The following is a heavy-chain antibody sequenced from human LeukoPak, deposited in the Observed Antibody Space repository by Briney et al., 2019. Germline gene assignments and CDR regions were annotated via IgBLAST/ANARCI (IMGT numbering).Heavy chain of an antibody. J-gene: IGHJ4*02. D-gene: IGHD5-12*01. CDR2: IKQDGSEK. CDR1: GFTFSSYW. CDR3: AREDGYSGYDYFDY. Sequence: GGSLRLSCAASGFTFSSYWMSWVRQAPGKGLEWVANIKQDGSEKYYVDSVKGRFTISRDNAKNSLYLQMYSLRAEDTAVYYCAREDGYSGYDYFDYWGQGTLVTVSS. V-gene: IGHV3-7*01.